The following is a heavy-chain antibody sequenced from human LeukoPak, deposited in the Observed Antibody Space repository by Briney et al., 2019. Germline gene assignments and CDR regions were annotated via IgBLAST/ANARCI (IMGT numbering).Heavy chain of an antibody. Sequence: ASVKVSCKASGGTFSSYAISWVRQATGQGLEWMGWMNPNSGNTGYAQKFQGRVTITRNTSISTAYMELSSLRSEDTAVYYCARGTGRFLALFDYWGQGTLVTVSS. CDR2: MNPNSGNT. D-gene: IGHD3-3*01. V-gene: IGHV1-8*03. CDR3: ARGTGRFLALFDY. CDR1: GGTFSSYA. J-gene: IGHJ4*02.